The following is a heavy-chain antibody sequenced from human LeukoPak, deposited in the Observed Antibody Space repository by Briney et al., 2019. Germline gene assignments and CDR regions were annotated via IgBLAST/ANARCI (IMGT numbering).Heavy chain of an antibody. V-gene: IGHV3-7*01. CDR3: AKGYYFDILSGYSSLDS. CDR2: ISPDGGEI. J-gene: IGHJ4*02. D-gene: IGHD3-9*01. Sequence: GGSLRLSCAASGFNFDYSWMTWVRQAPGKGLEWVSSISPDGGEIHYADSVKGRFTISRDDSKNTLYLQMNSLRAEDTATYYCAKGYYFDILSGYSSLDSWGQGTLVTVSS. CDR1: GFNFDYSW.